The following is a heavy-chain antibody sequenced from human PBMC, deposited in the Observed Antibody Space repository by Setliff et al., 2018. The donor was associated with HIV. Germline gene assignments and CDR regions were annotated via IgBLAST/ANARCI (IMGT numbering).Heavy chain of an antibody. CDR2: INTGGGSA. Sequence: RASVKVSCKASGYTFTTYPMHWVRQAPGQGLEWMGVINTGGGSAGYAEKFRGRVTMTRDTSTNTVYMDLRNLRSEDTAVYYCARNQGDSSGWYAGDFWGHGTLVTVSS. V-gene: IGHV1-46*01. J-gene: IGHJ4*01. CDR1: GYTFTTYP. CDR3: ARNQGDSSGWYAGDF. D-gene: IGHD6-19*01.